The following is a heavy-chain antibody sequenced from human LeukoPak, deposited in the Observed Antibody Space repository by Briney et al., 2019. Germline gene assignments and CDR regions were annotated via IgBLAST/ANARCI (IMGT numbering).Heavy chain of an antibody. CDR3: ATRISGSYLSAFDY. J-gene: IGHJ4*02. Sequence: ASVKVSCKVSGYTLTELSMHGVRQAPGKGLEWMGGFDPEDGETIYAQKFQGRVTMTEDTSTDTAYMELSSLRSEDTAVYYCATRISGSYLSAFDYWGQGTLVTVSS. CDR1: GYTLTELS. V-gene: IGHV1-24*01. CDR2: FDPEDGET. D-gene: IGHD3-10*01.